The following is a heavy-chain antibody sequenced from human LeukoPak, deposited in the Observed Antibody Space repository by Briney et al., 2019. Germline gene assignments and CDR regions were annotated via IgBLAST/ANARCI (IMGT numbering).Heavy chain of an antibody. CDR3: ARGTIYGLDAFDI. Sequence: GGSLRLSCASSGFTCSDYWMHWVRQAPGKGLVLVSRINSDGTTTSYADPVKGRFTISRDNAKNTLYLQMNSLRAEDTVVYYCARGTIYGLDAFDIWGQGTMVTVSS. J-gene: IGHJ3*02. D-gene: IGHD3-3*01. CDR2: INSDGTTT. CDR1: GFTCSDYW. V-gene: IGHV3-74*01.